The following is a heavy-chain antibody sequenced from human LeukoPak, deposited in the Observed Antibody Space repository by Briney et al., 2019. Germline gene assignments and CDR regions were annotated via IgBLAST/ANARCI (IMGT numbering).Heavy chain of an antibody. CDR1: GGSISSSSYY. CDR3: ASGDIVVVPAAMDY. J-gene: IGHJ4*02. Sequence: PSETLSLTCTVSGGSISSSSYYWGWIRQPPGKGLEWIGSIYYSGSTYYNPSLKSRVTISVDTSKNQFSLKLSSVTAADTAVCYCASGDIVVVPAAMDYWGQGTLVTVSS. D-gene: IGHD2-2*01. V-gene: IGHV4-39*01. CDR2: IYYSGST.